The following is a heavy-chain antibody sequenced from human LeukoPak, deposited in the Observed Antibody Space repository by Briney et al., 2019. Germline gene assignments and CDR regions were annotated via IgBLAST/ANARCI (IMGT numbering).Heavy chain of an antibody. CDR2: INHSGST. V-gene: IGHV4-34*01. D-gene: IGHD1-26*01. Sequence: SETLSLTCAVYGGSFSGYYWSWIRQPPGKGLEWIGEINHSGSTNYNPSLKRRVTISVDTSKNQFSLKLSSVTAADTAVYYCARSPLPRGYLNGPTTHWFDPWGQGTLVTVSS. J-gene: IGHJ5*02. CDR1: GGSFSGYY. CDR3: ARSPLPRGYLNGPTTHWFDP.